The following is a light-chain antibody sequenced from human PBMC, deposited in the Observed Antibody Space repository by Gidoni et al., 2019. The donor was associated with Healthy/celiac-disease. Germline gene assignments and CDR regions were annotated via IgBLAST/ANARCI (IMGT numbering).Light chain of an antibody. CDR2: DAS. Sequence: DIQMTQSPSSLSASVGDRVTITCQASQDISNYLNWYQQKPGKAPKLLIYDASNLETGVPSRFSGSGSGTDFTFTISSLQPEDIATYYCQQYDILPLVTFGQGTRLEIK. J-gene: IGKJ5*01. CDR1: QDISNY. CDR3: QQYDILPLVT. V-gene: IGKV1-33*01.